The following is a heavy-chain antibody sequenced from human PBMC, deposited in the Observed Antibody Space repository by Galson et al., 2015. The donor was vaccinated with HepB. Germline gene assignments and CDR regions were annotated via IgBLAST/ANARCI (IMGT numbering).Heavy chain of an antibody. J-gene: IGHJ4*02. Sequence: SETLSLTCSVSGGSISGSNSYWAWILQPPGKGLEWIGSIYYSGDPHYNPSLKSRVTISVDPSKDQFPLHLSSVTAADTAVYYCARHVDTVMGGPYYFDFWGQGALVTVSS. CDR2: IYYSGDP. D-gene: IGHD5-18*01. V-gene: IGHV4-39*01. CDR3: ARHVDTVMGGPYYFDF. CDR1: GGSISGSNSY.